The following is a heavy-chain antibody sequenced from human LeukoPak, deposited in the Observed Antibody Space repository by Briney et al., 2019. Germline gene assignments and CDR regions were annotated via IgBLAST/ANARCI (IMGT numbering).Heavy chain of an antibody. V-gene: IGHV3-21*01. J-gene: IGHJ4*02. D-gene: IGHD3-10*01. CDR3: ARDYSGAGDYYFDY. Sequence: GGSLRLSCAAPGFTFSSYSMNWVRQAPGKGLEWVSSISSSSSYIYYADSVKGRFTISRDNAKNSLYLQMNSLRAEDTAVYYCARDYSGAGDYYFDYWGQGTLVTVSS. CDR1: GFTFSSYS. CDR2: ISSSSSYI.